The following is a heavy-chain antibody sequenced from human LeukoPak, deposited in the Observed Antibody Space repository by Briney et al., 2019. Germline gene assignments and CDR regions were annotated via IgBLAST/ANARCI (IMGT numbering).Heavy chain of an antibody. D-gene: IGHD2-2*02. V-gene: IGHV3-30-3*01. CDR2: ISYDGSNK. J-gene: IGHJ4*02. CDR3: AGLLYYYFDY. Sequence: GRSKRLSCAASGFTFSSYAMHWVRQAPGKGLEWVAVISYDGSNKYYADSVKGRFTISRDNSKNTLYLQINSLRAEDTAVYYCAGLLYYYFDYWGQGTLVTVSS. CDR1: GFTFSSYA.